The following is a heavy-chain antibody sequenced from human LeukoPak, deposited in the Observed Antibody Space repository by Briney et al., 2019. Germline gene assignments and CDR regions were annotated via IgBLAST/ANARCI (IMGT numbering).Heavy chain of an antibody. D-gene: IGHD4-17*01. Sequence: SETLSLTCTVSGGSVISGGYYWSWIWQPPGKGLEWIGYIYYSGSTTYNPSLTSRVTISVDTSKNKFSLKLSSVTAADTAVYYCARVPISTTARGYFDYWGQGTLITVSS. CDR2: IYYSGST. J-gene: IGHJ4*02. V-gene: IGHV4-61*08. CDR3: ARVPISTTARGYFDY. CDR1: GGSVISGGYY.